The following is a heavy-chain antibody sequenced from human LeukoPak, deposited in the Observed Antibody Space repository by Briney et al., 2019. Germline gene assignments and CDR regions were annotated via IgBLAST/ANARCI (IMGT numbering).Heavy chain of an antibody. D-gene: IGHD2-2*01. CDR1: GYTFTSYG. V-gene: IGHV1-18*01. J-gene: IGHJ4*02. CDR3: ARSIVVVPAATGCIDY. Sequence: ASVKVSCKASGYTFTSYGISWVRQAPGQGLEWMGWISAYNGNTNYAQKLQGRVTMTTDTSTSTAYMELRSLRSDDTAVYYCARSIVVVPAATGCIDYWGQGTLVTVSS. CDR2: ISAYNGNT.